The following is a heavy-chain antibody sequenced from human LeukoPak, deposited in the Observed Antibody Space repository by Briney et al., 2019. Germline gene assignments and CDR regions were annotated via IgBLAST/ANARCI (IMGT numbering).Heavy chain of an antibody. CDR3: TYTSYSGYDPFDY. D-gene: IGHD5-12*01. CDR2: IRSKANSYAT. Sequence: GGSLRLSCAASGFTFSGSAKHWVRQASGKGLEWVGRIRSKANSYATAYAASVKGRFTISRDDSKNTAYLQMNSLKTEDTAVYYCTYTSYSGYDPFDYWGQGTLVTVSS. J-gene: IGHJ4*02. V-gene: IGHV3-73*01. CDR1: GFTFSGSA.